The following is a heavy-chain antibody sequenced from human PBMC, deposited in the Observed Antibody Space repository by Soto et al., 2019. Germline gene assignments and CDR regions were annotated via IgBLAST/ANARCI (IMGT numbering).Heavy chain of an antibody. CDR2: ISYDGSKK. J-gene: IGHJ5*01. CDR3: ARGGEQLES. V-gene: IGHV3-30-3*01. D-gene: IGHD3-10*01. CDR1: GFTFSSYA. Sequence: QVQLVESGGGVVQPGRSLRLSCAASGFTFSSYAIHWVRQAPGKGLEWVADISYDGSKKYYADSEKVRFTISRDNTRNTLYLQMNSARAEDTAVYYCARGGEQLESWGQGTLVTVSS.